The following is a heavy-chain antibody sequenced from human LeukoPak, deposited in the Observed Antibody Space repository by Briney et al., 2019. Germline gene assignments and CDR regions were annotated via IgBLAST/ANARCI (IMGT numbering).Heavy chain of an antibody. D-gene: IGHD2-2*01. V-gene: IGHV3-7*01. CDR1: GFTFSSYW. Sequence: PGGSLRLSCAASGFTFSSYWMSWVRQAPGKGLEWVANIKQDGSEKYYVDSVKGRFTISRDNAKNSLYLHMNSLRAEDAAVYYCARDLGPADAFDIWGQGTMVTVSS. CDR2: IKQDGSEK. J-gene: IGHJ3*02. CDR3: ARDLGPADAFDI.